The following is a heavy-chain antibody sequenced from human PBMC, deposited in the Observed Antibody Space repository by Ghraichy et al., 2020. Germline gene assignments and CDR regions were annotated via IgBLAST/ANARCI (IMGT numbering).Heavy chain of an antibody. CDR1: GFTFSSYA. V-gene: IGHV3-30-3*01. D-gene: IGHD1-14*01. CDR2: ISYDGSNK. Sequence: GGSLRLSCAASGFTFSSYAMHWVRQAPGKGLEWVAVISYDGSNKYYADSVKGRFTISRDNSKNTLYLQMNSLRAEDTAVYYCARDLTGGDDAFDIWGQGTMVTVSS. J-gene: IGHJ3*02. CDR3: ARDLTGGDDAFDI.